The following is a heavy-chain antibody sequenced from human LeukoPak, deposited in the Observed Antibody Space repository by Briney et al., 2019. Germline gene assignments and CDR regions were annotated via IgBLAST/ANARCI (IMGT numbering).Heavy chain of an antibody. Sequence: ASVKVSCKASGYAFTSYAMHWVRQAPGQRLEWMGWINAGNGNTKYSQKFQGRVTITRDTSASTAYMELSSLRSEDTAVYYCARDSGYDDYYYYYGMDVWGKGTTVTASS. D-gene: IGHD5-12*01. J-gene: IGHJ6*04. CDR1: GYAFTSYA. CDR3: ARDSGYDDYYYYYGMDV. V-gene: IGHV1-3*01. CDR2: INAGNGNT.